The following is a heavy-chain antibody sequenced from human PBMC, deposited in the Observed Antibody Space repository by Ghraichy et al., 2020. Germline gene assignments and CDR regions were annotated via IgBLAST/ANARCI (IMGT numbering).Heavy chain of an antibody. J-gene: IGHJ6*03. CDR2: ISSSGSTI. V-gene: IGHV3-11*01. CDR3: ARDGIAAAGPYYYYYYMDV. Sequence: GGSLRLSCAASGFTFSDYYMSWIRQAPGKGLEWVSYISSSGSTIYYADSVKGRFTISRDNAKNSLYLQMNSLRAEDTAVYYCARDGIAAAGPYYYYYYMDVWGKGTTVTVSS. CDR1: GFTFSDYY. D-gene: IGHD6-13*01.